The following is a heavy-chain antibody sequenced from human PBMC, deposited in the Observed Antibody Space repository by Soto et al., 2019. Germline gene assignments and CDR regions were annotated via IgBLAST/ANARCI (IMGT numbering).Heavy chain of an antibody. CDR1: GFTFSSYW. J-gene: IGHJ6*02. D-gene: IGHD3-10*01. V-gene: IGHV3-74*01. CDR3: ASDLSGRADV. CDR2: MNEDGGTT. Sequence: GGSLRLSCAASGFTFSSYWMHWVRQSPGKGLVWVSRMNEDGGTTDYADSVKGRFTISRDNAKNTLYLQMNSLRVEDTAVYYCASDLSGRADVWGQGTTVTVSS.